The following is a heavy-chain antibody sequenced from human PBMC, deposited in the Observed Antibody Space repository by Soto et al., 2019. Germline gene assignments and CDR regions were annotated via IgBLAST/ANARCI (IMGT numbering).Heavy chain of an antibody. CDR1: GFTFSSYA. D-gene: IGHD1-7*01. J-gene: IGHJ6*02. Sequence: PGGSLRLSCAASGFTFSSYAMHWVRQAPGKGLEWVAVISYDGSNKYYADSVKGRFTISRDNSKNTLYLQMNSLRAEDTAVYYCARVGNWNYEYYYYGMDVWGQGTTVTVSS. V-gene: IGHV3-30-3*01. CDR3: ARVGNWNYEYYYYGMDV. CDR2: ISYDGSNK.